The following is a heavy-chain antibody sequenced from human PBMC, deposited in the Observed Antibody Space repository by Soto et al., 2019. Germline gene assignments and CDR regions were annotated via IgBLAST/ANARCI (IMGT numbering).Heavy chain of an antibody. CDR3: AKAGSGSYFPFVDY. J-gene: IGHJ4*02. CDR1: GVTVSSYA. D-gene: IGHD1-26*01. V-gene: IGHV3-23*01. CDR2: ISGSGGST. Sequence: PSGSLRLSCAASGVTVSSYAMSWVRQAPGKGLEWVSAISGSGGSTYYADSVKGRFTISRDNSKNTLYLQMNSLRAEDTAVYYCAKAGSGSYFPFVDYWGQGTLVTVSS.